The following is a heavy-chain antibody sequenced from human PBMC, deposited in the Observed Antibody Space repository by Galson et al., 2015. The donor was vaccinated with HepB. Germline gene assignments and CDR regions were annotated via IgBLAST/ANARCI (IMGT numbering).Heavy chain of an antibody. CDR1: GFTFSSYA. D-gene: IGHD6-6*01. CDR3: AADLGLVPLAR. CDR2: ITGSGADT. Sequence: SLRLSCAASGFTFSSYAMNWVRQAPGQGLEWVSSITGSGADTEYADSVKGRFTISRDNSKNTLSLQMSSLRSQDTAVYYCAADLGLVPLARWGQGTLVTVSS. V-gene: IGHV3-23*01. J-gene: IGHJ5*02.